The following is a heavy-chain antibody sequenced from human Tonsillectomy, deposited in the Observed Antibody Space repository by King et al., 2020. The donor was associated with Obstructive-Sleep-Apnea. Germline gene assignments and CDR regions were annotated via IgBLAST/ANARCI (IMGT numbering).Heavy chain of an antibody. J-gene: IGHJ4*02. CDR2: MYYIGNT. D-gene: IGHD4-17*01. V-gene: IGHV4-59*08. Sequence: LQLQESGPGLVKPSETLSLTCTVSGGSISNYYWSWIRQPPGKGLEWIGYMYYIGNTNFNPSLLSRVTISADTSKIQFSLSLSSVTAADTAAYYCARHRGVEDYGDYGDYFDYWGQGTLVTVSS. CDR1: GGSISNYY. CDR3: ARHRGVEDYGDYGDYFDY.